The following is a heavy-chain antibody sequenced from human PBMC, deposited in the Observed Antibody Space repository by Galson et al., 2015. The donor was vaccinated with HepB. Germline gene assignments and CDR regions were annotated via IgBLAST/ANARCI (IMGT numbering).Heavy chain of an antibody. CDR2: IIPILGIA. V-gene: IGHV1-69*02. Sequence: SVKVSCKASGGTFSSYTISWVRQAPGQGLEWMGRIIPILGIANYAQKFQGRVTITADKSTSTAYMELSSLRSEDTAVYYCASGGDYDILTGYFRGLDYWGQGTLVTVSS. D-gene: IGHD3-9*01. CDR1: GGTFSSYT. J-gene: IGHJ4*02. CDR3: ASGGDYDILTGYFRGLDY.